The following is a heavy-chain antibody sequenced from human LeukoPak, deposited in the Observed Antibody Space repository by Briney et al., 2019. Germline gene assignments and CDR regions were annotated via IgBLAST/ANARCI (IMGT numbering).Heavy chain of an antibody. CDR3: ARDREGYGTKLKYYFDY. D-gene: IGHD1-1*01. V-gene: IGHV3-23*01. J-gene: IGHJ4*02. CDR2: TSGSGGST. CDR1: GFTFSSYA. Sequence: PGGSLRLSCAASGFTFSSYAMSWVRQAPGKGLEWVSATSGSGGSTYYADSVKGRFTISRDNSKNTLYLQMNSLRAEDTAVYYCARDREGYGTKLKYYFDYWGQGTLVTVSS.